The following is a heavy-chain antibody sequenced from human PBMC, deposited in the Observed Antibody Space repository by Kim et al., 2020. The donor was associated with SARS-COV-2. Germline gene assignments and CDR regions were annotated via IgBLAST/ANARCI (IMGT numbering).Heavy chain of an antibody. D-gene: IGHD6-19*01. CDR3: ARVRYSSGWYRKPYDAFDI. Sequence: GGSLRLSCAASGFTFSSYSMNWVRQAPGKGLEWVSSISSSSSYIYYADSVKGRFTISRDNAKNSLYLQMNSLRAEDTAVYYCARVRYSSGWYRKPYDAFDIWGQGTMVTVSS. J-gene: IGHJ3*02. V-gene: IGHV3-21*01. CDR2: ISSSSSYI. CDR1: GFTFSSYS.